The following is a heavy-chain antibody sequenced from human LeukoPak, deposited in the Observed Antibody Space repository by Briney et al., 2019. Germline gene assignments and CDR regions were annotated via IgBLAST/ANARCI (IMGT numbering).Heavy chain of an antibody. CDR2: ISGSGDST. CDR1: GFTFSSFA. D-gene: IGHD2-2*02. Sequence: GGSLRLSCAASGFTFSSFAMNWVRQAPGKGLEWVSVISGSGDSTNYADSVKGRFTISRDNSKNTLYQQMNSLRAEDTALYYCAKSDCTGASCYTQKDWGQGALVTVSS. J-gene: IGHJ4*02. CDR3: AKSDCTGASCYTQKD. V-gene: IGHV3-23*01.